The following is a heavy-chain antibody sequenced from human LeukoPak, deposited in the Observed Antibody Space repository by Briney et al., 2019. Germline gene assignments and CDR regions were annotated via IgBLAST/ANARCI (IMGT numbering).Heavy chain of an antibody. D-gene: IGHD6-6*01. CDR2: IIPIFGTA. Sequence: GASVKVSCKASGGTFSSYAISWVRQAPGQGLEWMGGIIPIFGTANYAQKFQGRVTITADESTSTAYMELSSLRSEDTAVYYCARNLERRKYSSSSCYYYYMDVWGKGTTVTVSS. J-gene: IGHJ6*03. CDR1: GGTFSSYA. V-gene: IGHV1-69*13. CDR3: ARNLERRKYSSSSCYYYYMDV.